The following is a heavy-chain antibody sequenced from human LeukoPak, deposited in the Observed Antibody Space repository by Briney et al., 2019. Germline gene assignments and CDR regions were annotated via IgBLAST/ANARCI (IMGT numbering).Heavy chain of an antibody. CDR2: IWYDGSNK. J-gene: IGHJ3*02. D-gene: IGHD6-13*01. V-gene: IGHV3-33*01. CDR1: GFTFSSYG. CDR3: ARDGRDSSSWYSAFDI. Sequence: PGGSLRLSCAASGFTFSSYGMHWVRQAPGKGLEWVAVIWYDGSNKYYADSVKGRFTISRDNSKNTLYLQMNSLRAEDTAVYYCARDGRDSSSWYSAFDIWGQGTMVTVSS.